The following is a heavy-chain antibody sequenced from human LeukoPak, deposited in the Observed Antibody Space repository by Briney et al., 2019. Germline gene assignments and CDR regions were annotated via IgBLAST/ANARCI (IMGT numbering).Heavy chain of an antibody. J-gene: IGHJ5*02. CDR2: ISSSSSYI. Sequence: GSLRLSCAASGFTFSSYSMNWVRQAPGKGLEWVSSISSSSSYIYYADSVKGRFTISRDNSKNTSYLEMNSLRDEDTAVYYCARDSSGWGGNNWFDPWGQGTLVTVSS. D-gene: IGHD6-19*01. CDR1: GFTFSSYS. CDR3: ARDSSGWGGNNWFDP. V-gene: IGHV3-21*01.